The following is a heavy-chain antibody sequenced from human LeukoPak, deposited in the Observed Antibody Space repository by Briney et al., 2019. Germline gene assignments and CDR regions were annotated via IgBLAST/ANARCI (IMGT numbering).Heavy chain of an antibody. D-gene: IGHD5-18*01. CDR1: GFTFSNSW. J-gene: IGHJ4*02. V-gene: IGHV3-7*01. Sequence: GGSLRLSCAASGFTFSNSWMTWFRQTPGKGLEWVANIKQDGSEKYYVDSVKGRFTISRDNAKNSLYLQMNSLRAEDTAVYYCARRYSYGLFDYWGQGTLVTVSS. CDR3: ARRYSYGLFDY. CDR2: IKQDGSEK.